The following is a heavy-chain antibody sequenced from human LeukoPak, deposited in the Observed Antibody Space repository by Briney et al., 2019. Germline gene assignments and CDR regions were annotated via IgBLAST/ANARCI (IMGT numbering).Heavy chain of an antibody. Sequence: GGSLRLSCAASGFTFSTYWMHWVRQAPGKGLEWVAVIWYDGSNKYYADSVKGRFTISRDNSKNTLYLQMNSLRAEDTAVYYCARGNWNPDAFDIWGQGTMVTVSS. J-gene: IGHJ3*02. V-gene: IGHV3-33*08. CDR2: IWYDGSNK. CDR1: GFTFSTYW. D-gene: IGHD1-1*01. CDR3: ARGNWNPDAFDI.